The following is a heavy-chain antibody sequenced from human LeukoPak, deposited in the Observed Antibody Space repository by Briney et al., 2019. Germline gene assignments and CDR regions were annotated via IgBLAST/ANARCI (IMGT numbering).Heavy chain of an antibody. J-gene: IGHJ4*02. V-gene: IGHV4-39*01. D-gene: IGHD3-10*01. CDR3: ARRHYGSGNIDS. CDR2: VYYSGSI. CDR1: GGSISSSNYY. Sequence: SETLSLTCIVSGGSISSSNYYWGWIRQPPGKGLEWIGSVYYSGSIYHNPSLKSRAAISVDTSKNQFSLNLSSVTAADTAVYYCARRHYGSGNIDSWGQGTLVTVFS.